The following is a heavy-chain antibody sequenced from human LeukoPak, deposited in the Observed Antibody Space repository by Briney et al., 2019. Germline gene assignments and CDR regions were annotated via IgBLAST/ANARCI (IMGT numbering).Heavy chain of an antibody. CDR3: ARGGPEGSCGGVSCYRSFDP. V-gene: IGHV4-4*07. D-gene: IGHD2-15*01. CDR2: VYPSGST. CDR1: GGSISSYY. J-gene: IGHJ5*02. Sequence: PSETLSLTCTVSGGSISSYYWNWIRQPAGEGLEWIGRVYPSGSTNYNPSLKSRVTLSIDTSKNQFSLKLNSVTAADTAVYYCARGGPEGSCGGVSCYRSFDPWGQGTLVNVSS.